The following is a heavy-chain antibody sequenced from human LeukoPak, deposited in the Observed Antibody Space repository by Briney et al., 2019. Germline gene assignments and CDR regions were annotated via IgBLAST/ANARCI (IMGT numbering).Heavy chain of an antibody. CDR1: VYSFTGYY. J-gene: IGHJ4*02. D-gene: IGHD3-16*01. V-gene: IGHV1-2*02. CDR3: ARDGHEDNGVMPRDY. Sequence: GASVKVSCKASVYSFTGYYMHWVRQAPGQGLDWMGWINPNSGGTNYAQKFQGRVTMTRDTSIITAYMELSRLRSDDTAVYYCARDGHEDNGVMPRDYWGQGTQVTVSS. CDR2: INPNSGGT.